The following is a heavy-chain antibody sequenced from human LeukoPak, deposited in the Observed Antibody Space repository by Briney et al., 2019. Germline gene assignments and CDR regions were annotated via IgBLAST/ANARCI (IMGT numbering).Heavy chain of an antibody. V-gene: IGHV4-59*01. CDR1: GGSISSYY. J-gene: IGHJ6*03. D-gene: IGHD5-24*01. CDR3: ARGWPSDYYYYMDV. Sequence: SETLSLTCTVSGGSISSYYWSWIRQPPGKGLEWIGYIYYSGSTNYNPSLKSRVTISVDTSKNQFSLKLSSVTAADTAVYYCARGWPSDYYYYMDVWGKGTTVTVSS. CDR2: IYYSGST.